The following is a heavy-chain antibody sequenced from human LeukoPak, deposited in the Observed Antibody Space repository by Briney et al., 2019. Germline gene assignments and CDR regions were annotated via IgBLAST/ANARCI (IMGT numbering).Heavy chain of an antibody. CDR3: GRLPRGYYGSGMERGCDP. CDR2: IFPGDSDT. Sequence: SMKTSSKAAAYSSTSYCIGSGRQLPPGGLLWMGIIFPGDSDTRYSPSFQGQVTSSADKSISTAYLQWSSLKAADTAMYYCGRLPRGYYGSGMERGCDPWGQGTLVTVSS. J-gene: IGHJ5*02. D-gene: IGHD3-10*01. CDR1: AYSSTSYC. V-gene: IGHV5-51*01.